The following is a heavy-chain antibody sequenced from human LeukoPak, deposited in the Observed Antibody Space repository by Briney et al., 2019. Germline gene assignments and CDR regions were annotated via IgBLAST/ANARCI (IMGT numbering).Heavy chain of an antibody. CDR1: GFTFSSYA. CDR2: ISYDGNNK. D-gene: IGHD5-18*01. Sequence: TGGSLRLSCAAFGFTFSSYAMHWVRQAPGKGLEWVAVISYDGNNKYYADSVKGRFIISRDNSKNTLYLQMNSLRPEDTTVYYCARDPKGGFSYGWGAFDIWGQGTMVTVSS. J-gene: IGHJ3*02. CDR3: ARDPKGGFSYGWGAFDI. V-gene: IGHV3-30-3*01.